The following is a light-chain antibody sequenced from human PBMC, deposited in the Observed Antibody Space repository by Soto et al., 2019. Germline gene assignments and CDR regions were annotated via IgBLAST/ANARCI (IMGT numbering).Light chain of an antibody. Sequence: EIVMTQSPATLSVSPGERATLSCRASQSVSSNLAWYQQKPGQAPRLLIYGASTRATGIPAKFSGGGSGTEFTLTIGSLQPEDFATYYCLQDFKYPRTFGQGTKVEIK. CDR1: QSVSSN. CDR3: LQDFKYPRT. J-gene: IGKJ1*01. CDR2: GAS. V-gene: IGKV3-15*01.